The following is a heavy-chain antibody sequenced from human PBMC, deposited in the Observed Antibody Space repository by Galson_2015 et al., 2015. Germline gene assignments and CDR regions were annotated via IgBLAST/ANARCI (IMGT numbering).Heavy chain of an antibody. CDR3: ARRTSIRGWLDP. Sequence: SETLSLTCTVSGGSVISSDYFWVWIRQPPGKGLEWIGTIHHSGTTNFNPSLKSRATISVDTSRNHFSLSLKSVTAADTASYFCARRTSIRGWLDPWGQGARVTVSS. V-gene: IGHV4-39*02. CDR1: GGSVISSDYF. CDR2: IHHSGTT. J-gene: IGHJ5*02. D-gene: IGHD3/OR15-3a*01.